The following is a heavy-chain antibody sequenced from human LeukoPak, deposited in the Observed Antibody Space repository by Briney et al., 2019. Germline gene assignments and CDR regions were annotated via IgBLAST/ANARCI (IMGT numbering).Heavy chain of an antibody. CDR3: ARGWDRAHPTGFEFDV. Sequence: GGSLRLSCAASGFTFSSYEMNWVRQAPGKGLEWVSFISSSGTTINQPDSVKGRFTISRDNAKNSVHLQMDNLRVEDTAVYYCARGWDRAHPTGFEFDVWGQGTLVTVSS. J-gene: IGHJ4*02. V-gene: IGHV3-48*03. CDR2: ISSSGTTI. CDR1: GFTFSSYE. D-gene: IGHD1-26*01.